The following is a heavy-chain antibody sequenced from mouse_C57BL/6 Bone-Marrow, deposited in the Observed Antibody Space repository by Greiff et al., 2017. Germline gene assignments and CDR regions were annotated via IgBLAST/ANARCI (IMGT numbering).Heavy chain of an antibody. CDR2: IYPGSGST. CDR1: GYTFTSYW. CDR3: ARGGIYYYGPEAC. V-gene: IGHV1-55*01. D-gene: IGHD1-1*01. Sequence: VQLQQPGAELVKPGASVKMSCKASGYTFTSYWITWVKQRPGQGLEWIGDIYPGSGSTNYNEKFKSKATLTVDTSSSTAYMQLSSLTSEDSAVYYCARGGIYYYGPEACWGQGTLVTVSA. J-gene: IGHJ3*01.